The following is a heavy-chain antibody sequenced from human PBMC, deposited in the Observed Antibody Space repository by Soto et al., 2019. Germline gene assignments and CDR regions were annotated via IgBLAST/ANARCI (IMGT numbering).Heavy chain of an antibody. D-gene: IGHD6-19*01. CDR3: ARHVTSVAGTTHFDY. CDR1: GGSISSSSYY. J-gene: IGHJ4*02. V-gene: IGHV4-39*01. Sequence: SEPRSLTGTVSGGSISSSSYYWGWIRQPPGKGLEWIGSIYYSGSTYYNPSLKSRVTISVDTSKNQFSLKLSSVTAADTAVYYCARHVTSVAGTTHFDYWGQGTLVTVSS. CDR2: IYYSGST.